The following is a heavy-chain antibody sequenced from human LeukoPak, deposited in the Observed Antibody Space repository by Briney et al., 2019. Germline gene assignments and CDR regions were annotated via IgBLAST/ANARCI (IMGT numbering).Heavy chain of an antibody. CDR1: GGSISSYY. D-gene: IGHD3-22*01. CDR2: IYYSGST. CDR3: ARSVYYYDSSFDY. Sequence: SETLSLTCPVSGGSISSYYWSCIRQPPGKGLEWIGYIYYSGSTNYNPSLKSRVTISVDTSKNQFSLKLSSVTAADTAVYYCARSVYYYDSSFDYWGQGTLVTVSS. J-gene: IGHJ4*02. V-gene: IGHV4-59*01.